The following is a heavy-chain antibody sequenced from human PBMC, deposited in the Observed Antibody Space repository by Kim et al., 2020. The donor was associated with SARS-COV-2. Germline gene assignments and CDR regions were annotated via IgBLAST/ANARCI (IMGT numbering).Heavy chain of an antibody. CDR3: VKEAAFTTVVVDYYFDY. J-gene: IGHJ4*02. CDR2: VSYEGRNT. Sequence: GGSLRLSCLASGFNFTNYGMHWVRQAPGKGLEWVGIVSYEGRNTYYAGSVKGRFAISRDNSKNTLYLQMNSLKTEDTARYFCVKEAAFTTVVVDYYFDYWGQGTLVTVSS. D-gene: IGHD2-15*01. CDR1: GFNFTNYG. V-gene: IGHV3-30*18.